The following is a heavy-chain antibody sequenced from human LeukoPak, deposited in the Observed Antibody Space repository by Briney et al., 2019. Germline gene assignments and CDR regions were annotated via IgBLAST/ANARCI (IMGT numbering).Heavy chain of an antibody. D-gene: IGHD6-13*01. V-gene: IGHV4-59*01. CDR3: ARGRVAAAGPFDY. CDR1: GGSISSYY. CDR2: IYYSGST. J-gene: IGHJ4*02. Sequence: SGTLSLTCTVSGGSISSYYWSWIRQPPGKGLEWIGYIYYSGSTNYNPSLKSRVTISVDTSKNQFSLKLSSVTAADTAVYYCARGRVAAAGPFDYWGQGTLVTVSS.